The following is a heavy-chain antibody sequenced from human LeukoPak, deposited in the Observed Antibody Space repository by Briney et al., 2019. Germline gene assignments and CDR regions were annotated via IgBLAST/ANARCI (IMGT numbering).Heavy chain of an antibody. CDR1: GGSISSYY. J-gene: IGHJ4*02. Sequence: PSETLSLTCTVSGGSISSYYWSWIRQPPGKGLEWIGYIYYSGSTNYNPSLKSRVTISVDTSKNQFSLKLSSVTAADTAVYYCARDPVYGSGTFWGQGTLVTVSS. CDR2: IYYSGST. V-gene: IGHV4-59*12. D-gene: IGHD3-10*01. CDR3: ARDPVYGSGTF.